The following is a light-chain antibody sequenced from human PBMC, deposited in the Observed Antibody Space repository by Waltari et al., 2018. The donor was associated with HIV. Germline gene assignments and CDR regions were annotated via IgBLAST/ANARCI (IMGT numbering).Light chain of an antibody. CDR1: NSNIGAGFD. CDR3: QSYDSSRNSWV. J-gene: IGLJ3*02. Sequence: QSVLTQPPSVSGAPGQRVTIPCTGSNSNIGAGFDVNLYQQLPGTAPKLLIHGNTNRPSGVPDRFSGSKSGTSASLTITGLQSEEEADYYCQSYDSSRNSWVFGGGSKLAVL. V-gene: IGLV1-40*01. CDR2: GNT.